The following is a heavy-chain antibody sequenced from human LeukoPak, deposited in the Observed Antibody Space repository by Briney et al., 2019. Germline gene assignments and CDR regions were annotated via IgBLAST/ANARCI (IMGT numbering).Heavy chain of an antibody. V-gene: IGHV3-74*01. D-gene: IGHD3-10*01. CDR1: GFTFSNYW. CDR3: ARHGSITMVRGRLRYYYMDV. Sequence: GGSLRLSCAASGFTFSNYWMHWVRQAPGKGLVWVSRINSDGRSANYADSVKGRFTISRDNAKNTLYLQMNSLRAEDTAVYYCARHGSITMVRGRLRYYYMDVWGKGTTVTISS. J-gene: IGHJ6*03. CDR2: INSDGRSA.